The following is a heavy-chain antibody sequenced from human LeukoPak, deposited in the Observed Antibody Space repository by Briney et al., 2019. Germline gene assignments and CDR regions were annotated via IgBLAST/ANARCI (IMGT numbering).Heavy chain of an antibody. CDR3: ARSRITMVRGAEPGGFDY. CDR1: GDSFSSYY. D-gene: IGHD3-10*01. J-gene: IGHJ4*02. Sequence: PSETLCLSCAVYGDSFSSYYWSWIRQPPGKGLEWIGEINHSGNTNYNPSLKSPVTISVATSKNQFTMKLSSVTAADTAVYSCARSRITMVRGAEPGGFDYWGQGTLVTVSS. V-gene: IGHV4-34*01. CDR2: INHSGNT.